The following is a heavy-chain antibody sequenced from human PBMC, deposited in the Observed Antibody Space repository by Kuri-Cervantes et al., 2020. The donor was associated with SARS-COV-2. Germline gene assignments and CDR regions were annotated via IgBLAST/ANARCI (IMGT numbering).Heavy chain of an antibody. V-gene: IGHV4-39*01. Sequence: GSLRLSCTVSGGSISSSSYYWGWIRQPPGKGLEWIGSIYYSGSTYYNPSLKSRVTISVDTSKNQFSLKLSSVTAADTAVYYCARRGAVAGTVPFFDYWGQGTLVTDSS. D-gene: IGHD6-19*01. CDR1: GGSISSSSYY. J-gene: IGHJ4*02. CDR2: IYYSGST. CDR3: ARRGAVAGTVPFFDY.